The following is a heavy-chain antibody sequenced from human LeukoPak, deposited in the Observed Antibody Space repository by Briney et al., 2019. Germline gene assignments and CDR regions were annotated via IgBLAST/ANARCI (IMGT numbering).Heavy chain of an antibody. D-gene: IGHD3-3*01. J-gene: IGHJ4*02. CDR1: GYTFTSYD. V-gene: IGHV1-8*03. CDR2: MNPNSGNT. Sequence: ASVKVSCKASGYTFTSYDINWVRQATGQGLEWMGWMNPNSGNTGYAQKFQGRVTITRNTSISTAYMELSSLRSEDTAVYYCARGRRGDFWSGYREIWGQGTLVTVSS. CDR3: ARGRRGDFWSGYREI.